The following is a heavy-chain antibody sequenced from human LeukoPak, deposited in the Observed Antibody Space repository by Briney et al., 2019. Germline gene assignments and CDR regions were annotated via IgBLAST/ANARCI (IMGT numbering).Heavy chain of an antibody. D-gene: IGHD3-10*01. CDR3: VRDLDGSGNYHWFDP. CDR2: INSDGSST. J-gene: IGHJ5*02. Sequence: GGSLRLSCAASGFTFSNSWMQWVRQAPGKGLVWVSRINSDGSSTNYADSVKGRFTISRDNAKNTLYLQMNSLRAEDTAMYYCVRDLDGSGNYHWFDPWGQGTLVTVSS. V-gene: IGHV3-74*01. CDR1: GFTFSNSW.